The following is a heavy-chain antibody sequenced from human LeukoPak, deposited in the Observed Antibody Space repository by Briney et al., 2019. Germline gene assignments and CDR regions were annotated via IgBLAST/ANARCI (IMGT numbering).Heavy chain of an antibody. D-gene: IGHD3-22*01. CDR1: AGSTRGYY. J-gene: IGHJ3*02. Sequence: SETLSLACIVSAGSTRGYYWSWIRQPPGKGLEWIGYIYYSGSTKYNPSLKSRVTISVDTSERQFSLKLSSVTAADTAAYYCARHMTVTYDAFDIWGQGTMVTVSS. CDR3: ARHMTVTYDAFDI. CDR2: IYYSGST. V-gene: IGHV4-59*08.